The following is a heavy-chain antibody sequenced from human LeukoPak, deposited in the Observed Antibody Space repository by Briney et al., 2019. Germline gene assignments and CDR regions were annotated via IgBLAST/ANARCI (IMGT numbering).Heavy chain of an antibody. CDR1: GYTFTGYY. CDR2: INPNSGGT. Sequence: ASVKVSCKASGYTFTGYYMHWVRQAPGQGLEWMGWINPNSGGTNYAQKFQGRVTMTRDTSISTAYMELSRLRSDDTAVYYCASGRYCSSTSCWIDDSGWLYPFDYWGQGTLVTVSS. J-gene: IGHJ4*02. CDR3: ASGRYCSSTSCWIDDSGWLYPFDY. V-gene: IGHV1-2*02. D-gene: IGHD2-2*01.